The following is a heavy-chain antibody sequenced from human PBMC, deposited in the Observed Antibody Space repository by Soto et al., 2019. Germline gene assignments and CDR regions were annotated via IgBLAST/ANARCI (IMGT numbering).Heavy chain of an antibody. V-gene: IGHV3-23*01. CDR2: ISGSGGST. CDR3: AKDGCYFDWFFPTAYDY. J-gene: IGHJ4*02. CDR1: GVTFSSYA. Sequence: PGGALRLSCAASGVTFSSYAMSWVRQAPGKGLEWVSAISGSGGSTYYADSVKGRFTISRDNSKNTLYLQMNSLRAEDTAVYYCAKDGCYFDWFFPTAYDYWGQGTLVTVSS. D-gene: IGHD3-9*01.